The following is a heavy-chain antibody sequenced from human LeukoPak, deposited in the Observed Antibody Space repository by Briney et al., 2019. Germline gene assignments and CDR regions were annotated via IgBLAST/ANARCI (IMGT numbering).Heavy chain of an antibody. CDR3: ARAEPDGRQHFDY. J-gene: IGHJ4*02. CDR1: GYTFTGYY. CDR2: INPSGGST. Sequence: GASVKVSCKASGYTFTGYYMHWVRQAPGQGLEWMGIINPSGGSTSYAQKFQGRVTMTRDMSTSTVYMELSSLRSEDTAVYYCARAEPDGRQHFDYWGQGTLVTVSS. D-gene: IGHD1-14*01. V-gene: IGHV1-46*01.